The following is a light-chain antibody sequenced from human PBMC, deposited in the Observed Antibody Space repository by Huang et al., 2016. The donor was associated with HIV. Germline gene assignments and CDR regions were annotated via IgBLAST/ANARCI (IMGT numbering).Light chain of an antibody. CDR3: MQAAQYPWT. Sequence: DIVMTQTPLSSLVTLGQPASISCRSSQSLLKSDGNTYLSGLHQRPGQPPRLLIYKISNRFSGVPDRFSGSGTGTHFTLKINRVEPEDVGVYYCMQAAQYPWTFGQGTKVEIK. J-gene: IGKJ1*01. CDR1: QSLLKSDGNTY. V-gene: IGKV2-24*01. CDR2: KIS.